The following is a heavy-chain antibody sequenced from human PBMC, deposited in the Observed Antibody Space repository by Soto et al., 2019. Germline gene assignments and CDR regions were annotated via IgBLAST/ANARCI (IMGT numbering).Heavy chain of an antibody. J-gene: IGHJ4*02. Sequence: LSLTCTVSGGSISSSSYYWGWIRQPPGKGLEWIGSIYYSGSTYYNPSLKSRVTISVDTSKNQFSLKLSSVTAADTAVYYCARRYSSGWYTDYFDYWGQGTLVTVSS. CDR3: ARRYSSGWYTDYFDY. V-gene: IGHV4-39*01. D-gene: IGHD6-19*01. CDR1: GGSISSSSYY. CDR2: IYYSGST.